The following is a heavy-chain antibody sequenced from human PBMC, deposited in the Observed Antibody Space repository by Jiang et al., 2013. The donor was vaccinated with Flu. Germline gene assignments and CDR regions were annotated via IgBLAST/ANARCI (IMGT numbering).Heavy chain of an antibody. D-gene: IGHD3-16*02. J-gene: IGHJ4*02. V-gene: IGHV4-34*01. CDR2: INHSGST. CDR3: ARGRHYDYAWGSYPRYYFDY. CDR1: GASFSGYY. Sequence: VLLKPSETLSLNCAVYGASFSGYYWSWIRQPPREGGWSGLGEINHSGSTNYNPSLKSRVTISVDTSKNQFSLKLSSVTAADTAVYYCARGRHYDYAWGSYPRYYFDYWGQGTLVTVSS.